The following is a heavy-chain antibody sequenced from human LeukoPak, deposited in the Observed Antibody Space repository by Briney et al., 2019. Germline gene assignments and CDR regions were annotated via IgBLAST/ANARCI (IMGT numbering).Heavy chain of an antibody. Sequence: GGSLRLSCAASGFTFSSYAMSWVRQAPGKGLEWVSAISGSGGSTYYADSVKGRFTISRDTSKNTLYLQVNSLRVEDTAVYYCVSQARYYYSMDVWGNGTTVTVSS. CDR3: VSQARYYYSMDV. CDR2: ISGSGGST. V-gene: IGHV3-23*01. CDR1: GFTFSSYA. J-gene: IGHJ6*03.